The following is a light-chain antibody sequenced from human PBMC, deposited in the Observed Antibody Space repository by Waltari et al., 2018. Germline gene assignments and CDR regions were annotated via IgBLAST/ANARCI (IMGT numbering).Light chain of an antibody. V-gene: IGKV1-39*01. CDR3: QLSYNSFT. J-gene: IGKJ3*01. CDR1: QNIGSL. CDR2: ASS. Sequence: DIQMSQSPSSLSASVGDRVTITCRATQNIGSLLNWYQQKQGQAPKLLIYASSRLQSGVPSRFSGSGSGTEFTLTISGLQPEDFASYFCQLSYNSFTFGPGTKVDIK.